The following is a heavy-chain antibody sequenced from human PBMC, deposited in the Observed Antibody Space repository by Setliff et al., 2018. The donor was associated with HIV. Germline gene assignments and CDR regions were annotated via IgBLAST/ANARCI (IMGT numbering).Heavy chain of an antibody. CDR1: GYSFSTYW. CDR2: IYPGDSEI. D-gene: IGHD1-20*01. V-gene: IGHV5-51*01. CDR3: ASSITVAAGRSHYYYAMDV. Sequence: PGESLKISCKGSGYSFSTYWISWVRQMPGKGLEWMGIIYPGDSEITYRPSFLGQVTISADKSISTAYLQWSSLKASDTAMYYCASSITVAAGRSHYYYAMDVWGQGTTVTVS. J-gene: IGHJ6*02.